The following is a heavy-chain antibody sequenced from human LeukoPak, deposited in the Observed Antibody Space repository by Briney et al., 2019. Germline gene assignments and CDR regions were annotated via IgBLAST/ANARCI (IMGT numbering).Heavy chain of an antibody. Sequence: PSETLSLTCTVSGGSISTYYWSWIRQPPGKGLEWIGYIYYTGSTNYNTSLKSRVTLLVDMSKNQFSLNLSSVTAADTAVYYCARVDYGDFNYFDYWGQGALVTVSS. CDR2: IYYTGST. V-gene: IGHV4-59*01. D-gene: IGHD4-17*01. CDR1: GGSISTYY. CDR3: ARVDYGDFNYFDY. J-gene: IGHJ4*02.